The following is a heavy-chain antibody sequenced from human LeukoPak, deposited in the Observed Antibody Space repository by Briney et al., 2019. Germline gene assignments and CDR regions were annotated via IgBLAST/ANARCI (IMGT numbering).Heavy chain of an antibody. J-gene: IGHJ4*02. CDR1: GGTFSSHA. V-gene: IGHV1-69*04. CDR3: ARGYDSSGYQDH. D-gene: IGHD3-22*01. Sequence: ASVTVSCKASGGTFSSHAFTWVRQAPGQGLEWMGRIIPILGVTSYAQKFQGRVTITADKSTSTAYMELTGLRSEDTALYYCARGYDSSGYQDHWGQGTLVTVSS. CDR2: IIPILGVT.